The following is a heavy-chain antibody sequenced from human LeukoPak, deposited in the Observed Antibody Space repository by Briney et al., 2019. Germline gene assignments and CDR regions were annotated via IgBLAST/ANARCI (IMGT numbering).Heavy chain of an antibody. CDR2: INHSGST. CDR1: GGSFSGYY. CDR3: ARGWGFDY. D-gene: IGHD7-27*01. Sequence: SETLSLTCAVYGGSFSGYYWSWIRQPPGKGLEWIGEINHSGSTNYNPSLKSRVTISVDTSKNQFSLKLSSVTAADTAVYYCARGWGFDYWGQGTLVTVSS. J-gene: IGHJ4*02. V-gene: IGHV4-34*01.